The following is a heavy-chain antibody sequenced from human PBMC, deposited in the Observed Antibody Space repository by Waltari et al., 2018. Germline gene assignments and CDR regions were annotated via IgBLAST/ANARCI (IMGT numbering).Heavy chain of an antibody. CDR3: ARGVYYYDSSGPAVAFDI. V-gene: IGHV4-34*01. D-gene: IGHD3-22*01. Sequence: QVQLQQWGAGLLKPSETLSLTCAVYGGSFSGYYWSWIRQPPGKGLEWIGEINHSGSTNYNPSLKSRVTISVDTSKNQFSLKLSSVTAADTAVYYCARGVYYYDSSGPAVAFDIWGQGTMVTVSS. CDR1: GGSFSGYY. J-gene: IGHJ3*02. CDR2: INHSGST.